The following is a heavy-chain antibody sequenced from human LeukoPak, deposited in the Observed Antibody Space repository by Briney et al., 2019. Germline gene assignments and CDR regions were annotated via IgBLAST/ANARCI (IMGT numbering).Heavy chain of an antibody. CDR3: ASSLGGYSYGFDY. Sequence: PGGSLRLSCEASGFIFSSYWMSWVRQAPGKGLKWVANIKQDGSEKYYVDSVKGRFTISRDNAKKSLYVQMNSLRAEDTAVYYCASSLGGYSYGFDYWGQGTLVTVSS. J-gene: IGHJ4*02. D-gene: IGHD5-12*01. CDR1: GFIFSSYW. CDR2: IKQDGSEK. V-gene: IGHV3-7*03.